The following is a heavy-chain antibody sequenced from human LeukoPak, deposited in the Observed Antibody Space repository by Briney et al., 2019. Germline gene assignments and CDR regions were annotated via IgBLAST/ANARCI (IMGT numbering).Heavy chain of an antibody. J-gene: IGHJ4*02. CDR2: ISYDGSNK. CDR1: GFIFSSYG. Sequence: GGSLRLSCAASGFIFSSYGMHWVRQAPGKGLEWVAVISYDGSNKYYADSVKGRFTISRDNSKNTLYLQMNSLRAEDTAVYYCAKSGGGYSSGWFYWGQGTLVTVSS. V-gene: IGHV3-30*18. CDR3: AKSGGGYSSGWFY. D-gene: IGHD6-19*01.